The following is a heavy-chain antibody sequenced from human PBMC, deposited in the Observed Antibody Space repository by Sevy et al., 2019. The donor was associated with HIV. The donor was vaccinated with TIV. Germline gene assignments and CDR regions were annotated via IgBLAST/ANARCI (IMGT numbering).Heavy chain of an antibody. Sequence: RGSLRLSCAASGFTFNFFSMHWVRQAPGKGLEWVATISFDGSNEHYADSVKGRFTISRDNSKNSLFLQMNSLRADDSAVYYCALERLSSAVAEYFHNWVQGTLVTVSS. CDR3: ALERLSSAVAEYFHN. D-gene: IGHD1-1*01. CDR2: ISFDGSNE. CDR1: GFTFNFFS. J-gene: IGHJ1*01. V-gene: IGHV3-30-3*01.